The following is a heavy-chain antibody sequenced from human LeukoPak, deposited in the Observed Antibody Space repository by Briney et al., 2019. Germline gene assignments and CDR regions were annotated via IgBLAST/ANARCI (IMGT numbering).Heavy chain of an antibody. J-gene: IGHJ3*02. D-gene: IGHD3-22*01. CDR2: INPNSGGT. V-gene: IGHV1-2*02. Sequence: ASVKGSCKASGYTFTGYYMHWVRQAPGQGLEWMGWINPNSGGTNYAQKFQGRVTMTRDTSIGTAYMELSRLRSDDTAVYYCARFVYYDSSGTADAFDIWGQGTMVTVSS. CDR1: GYTFTGYY. CDR3: ARFVYYDSSGTADAFDI.